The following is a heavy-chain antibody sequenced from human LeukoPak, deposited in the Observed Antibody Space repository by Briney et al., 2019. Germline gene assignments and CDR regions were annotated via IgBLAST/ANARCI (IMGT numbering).Heavy chain of an antibody. D-gene: IGHD3-10*01. CDR1: GFTFSNYG. CDR2: IRYDGSNK. J-gene: IGHJ4*02. V-gene: IGHV3-30*02. CDR3: AKEIYGSGSYPGWGF. Sequence: QPGGSLTLSCAASGFTFSNYGMHWVRQAPGKGLEWVAFIRYDGSNKYSADSVKGRFTISRDNSNNTLYLLMNSLRAEDTAVYYCAKEIYGSGSYPGWGFGGQGTLVTVSS.